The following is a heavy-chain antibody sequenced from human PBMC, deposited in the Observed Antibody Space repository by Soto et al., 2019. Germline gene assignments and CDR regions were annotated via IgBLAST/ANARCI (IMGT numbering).Heavy chain of an antibody. Sequence: AGSLNLSCAASGFTFSSYGMHWVRQAPGKGLEWVAVISYDGSNKYYADSVKGRFTISRDNSKNTLYLQMNSLRAEDTAVYYCAKAPGGNQWYYFDYWGQGTLVTVSS. CDR3: AKAPGGNQWYYFDY. J-gene: IGHJ4*02. D-gene: IGHD2-15*01. CDR2: ISYDGSNK. CDR1: GFTFSSYG. V-gene: IGHV3-30*18.